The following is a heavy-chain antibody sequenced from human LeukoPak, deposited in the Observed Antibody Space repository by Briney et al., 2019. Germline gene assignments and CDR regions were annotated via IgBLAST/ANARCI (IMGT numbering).Heavy chain of an antibody. D-gene: IGHD6-13*01. V-gene: IGHV1-18*01. Sequence: ASVKVSCKASGYIFTSYGITWVRQAPGQGLEWMGWISTYNGNTNYAQNIQGRVTLTTDTSTTTAYLELRSLRSDDTAVYYCARGTIAAAGYYYFDYWGQGTQVTVSS. CDR3: ARGTIAAAGYYYFDY. CDR2: ISTYNGNT. J-gene: IGHJ4*02. CDR1: GYIFTSYG.